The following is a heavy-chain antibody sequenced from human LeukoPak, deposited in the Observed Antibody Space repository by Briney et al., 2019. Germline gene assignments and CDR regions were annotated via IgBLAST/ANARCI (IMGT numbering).Heavy chain of an antibody. Sequence: GGSLRLSCATSGFSFNKYGMPWVRQAPGKGLEWVAYIRYDGSDKHYGDSVKGRFTISRDDSKNTLYLQMSSLRAEDTAVYYCAKDWDYNFWSNYDHWGQGILVTVSS. J-gene: IGHJ4*02. CDR3: AKDWDYNFWSNYDH. CDR1: GFSFNKYG. CDR2: IRYDGSDK. V-gene: IGHV3-30*02. D-gene: IGHD3-3*01.